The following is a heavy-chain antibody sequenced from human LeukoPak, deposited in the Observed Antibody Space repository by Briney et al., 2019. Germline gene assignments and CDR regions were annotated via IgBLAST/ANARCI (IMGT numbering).Heavy chain of an antibody. D-gene: IGHD1-7*01. CDR1: GGSISSGGYS. CDR2: IYHSGST. V-gene: IGHV4-30-2*01. J-gene: IGHJ4*02. CDR3: ARSITGTWANFDY. Sequence: SQTLSLTCAVSGGSISSGGYSWSCIRQPPGKGLEWIGYIYHSGSTYYNPSLKSRVTISVDRSKNQFSLKLSSVTAADTAVYYCARSITGTWANFDYWGQGTLVTVSS.